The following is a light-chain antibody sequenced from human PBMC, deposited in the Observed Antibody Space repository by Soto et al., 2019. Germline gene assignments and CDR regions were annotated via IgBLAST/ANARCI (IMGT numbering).Light chain of an antibody. CDR1: QSVSSNY. Sequence: EIVLTQSPGTLSLSPGEGATLSCRASQSVSSNYFAWYQQKAGQAPRLLIYGTSRRATGIPDRLSGSGSGTDFTLTITRLEPEEFAMYFCQQHSGSSLTVGGGSRVEFK. J-gene: IGKJ4*01. CDR3: QQHSGSSLT. CDR2: GTS. V-gene: IGKV3-20*01.